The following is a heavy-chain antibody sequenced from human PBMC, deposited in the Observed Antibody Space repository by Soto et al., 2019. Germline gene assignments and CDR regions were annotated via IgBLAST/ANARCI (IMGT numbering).Heavy chain of an antibody. CDR1: GFTFINHG. CDR2: ISYDGGLK. D-gene: IGHD3-10*01. V-gene: IGHV3-30*18. Sequence: GGSLRLSCAASGFTFINHGMHWVRQAPGKGLEWVAVISYDGGLKYHADSVKGRFSISRDNSKNTVYLQMNSLRAEDTAVHYCAKDLSAGRYDFGVYSYGMDVWGQGTTVTVSS. CDR3: AKDLSAGRYDFGVYSYGMDV. J-gene: IGHJ6*02.